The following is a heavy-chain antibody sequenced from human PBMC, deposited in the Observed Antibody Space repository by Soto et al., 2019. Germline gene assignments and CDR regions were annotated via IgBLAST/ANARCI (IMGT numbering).Heavy chain of an antibody. Sequence: GASVKVSCKASGYTFTSYYMHWVRQAPGQGLEWMGIINPSGGSTSYAQKFQGRVTMTRDTSTSTVYMELSSLRSEDTAVYYCATSSPIEFPLFPGRVYGMDVWGQGTTVTVSS. J-gene: IGHJ6*02. CDR1: GYTFTSYY. V-gene: IGHV1-46*01. CDR2: INPSGGST. D-gene: IGHD2-2*01. CDR3: ATSSPIEFPLFPGRVYGMDV.